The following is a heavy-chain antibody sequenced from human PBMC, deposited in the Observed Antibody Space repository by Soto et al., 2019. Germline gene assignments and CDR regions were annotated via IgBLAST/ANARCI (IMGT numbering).Heavy chain of an antibody. Sequence: QVRLVESGGDLVQPGRSLRLSCAASGFTIGSYGMHWVRQAPGKGLEWVAMISYDGRHQYYADSVKGRFTISRDNFKDTLYLQMNGLTPEDTAIYFCARELDIPPDYYFDYWGQGNLVTVSS. J-gene: IGHJ4*02. CDR1: GFTIGSYG. D-gene: IGHD5-12*01. CDR2: ISYDGRHQ. V-gene: IGHV3-30*03. CDR3: ARELDIPPDYYFDY.